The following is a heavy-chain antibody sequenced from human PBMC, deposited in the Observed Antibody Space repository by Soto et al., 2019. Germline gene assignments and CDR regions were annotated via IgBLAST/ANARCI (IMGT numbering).Heavy chain of an antibody. Sequence: SETLSLTCTVSGGSISSSSYYWGWIRQPPGKGLDWIGNIYYSGGTYYNPSLKSRVAISVDTSKNQFSLKLSSATAADTAVYFCARVAVGYSGSYYGYDMDVWGQGTTVTVSS. V-gene: IGHV4-39*01. CDR1: GGSISSSSYY. CDR3: ARVAVGYSGSYYGYDMDV. D-gene: IGHD1-26*01. CDR2: IYYSGGT. J-gene: IGHJ6*02.